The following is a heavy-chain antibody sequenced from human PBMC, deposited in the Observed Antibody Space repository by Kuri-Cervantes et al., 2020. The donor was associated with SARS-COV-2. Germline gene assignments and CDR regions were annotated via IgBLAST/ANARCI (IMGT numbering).Heavy chain of an antibody. J-gene: IGHJ6*02. Sequence: SVKVSCKASGGTLSSYAISWVRQAPGQGLEWMGGIIPIFGTANYAQEFQGRVTITADESTSTAYMELSSLRSEDTAVYYCARSGWSKKHGYYYYYGMDVWGQGTTVTVSS. V-gene: IGHV1-69*13. CDR3: ARSGWSKKHGYYYYYGMDV. CDR2: IIPIFGTA. D-gene: IGHD2-15*01. CDR1: GGTLSSYA.